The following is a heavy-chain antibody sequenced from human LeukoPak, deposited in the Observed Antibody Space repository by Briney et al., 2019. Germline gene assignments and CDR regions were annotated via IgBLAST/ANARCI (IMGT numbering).Heavy chain of an antibody. D-gene: IGHD3-3*01. CDR1: GGSLSSYY. CDR3: ARVFGHGRDYYYYYMDV. Sequence: PSETLSLTCTVSGGSLSSYYWSWIRQPPGKGLEWIGYIYYSGSTNYNPSLKSRVTISVDTSKNQFSLKLSSVTAADTAVYYCARVFGHGRDYYYYYMDVWGKGTTVTVSS. CDR2: IYYSGST. V-gene: IGHV4-59*01. J-gene: IGHJ6*03.